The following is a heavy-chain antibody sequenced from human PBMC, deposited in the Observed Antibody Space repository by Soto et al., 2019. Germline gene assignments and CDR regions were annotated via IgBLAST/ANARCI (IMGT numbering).Heavy chain of an antibody. J-gene: IGHJ4*02. CDR3: ARDRRYGWIFDY. CDR1: GDSISSGGYS. V-gene: IGHV4-30-2*01. CDR2: IYYTGGT. Sequence: QLQLQESGSGLVKPSQTLSLTCAVSGDSISSGGYSWNWIRQPPGKGLEWIGYIYYTGGTSYNPSLQSRVTISVDTSKNQFALKLNSVTASDTAVYYCARDRRYGWIFDYWGQGTLVTVSS. D-gene: IGHD2-8*02.